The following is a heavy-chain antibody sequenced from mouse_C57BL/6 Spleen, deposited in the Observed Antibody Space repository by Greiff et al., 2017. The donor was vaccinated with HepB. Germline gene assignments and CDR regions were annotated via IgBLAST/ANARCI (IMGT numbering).Heavy chain of an antibody. J-gene: IGHJ3*01. V-gene: IGHV5-17*01. CDR3: ARSGDYGSSSGFAY. D-gene: IGHD1-1*01. Sequence: EVKLVESGGGLVKPGGSLKLSCAASGFTFSDYGMHWVRQAPEKGLEWVAYISSGSSTIYYADTVKGRFTISRDNAKNTLFLQMTSLRSEDTAMYYCARSGDYGSSSGFAYWGQGTLVTVSA. CDR2: ISSGSSTI. CDR1: GFTFSDYG.